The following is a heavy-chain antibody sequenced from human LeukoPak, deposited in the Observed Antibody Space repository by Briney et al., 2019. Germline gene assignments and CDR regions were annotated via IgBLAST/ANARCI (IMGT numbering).Heavy chain of an antibody. J-gene: IGHJ4*02. Sequence: PGGSLRLSCSASGFTFSSYEMNWVRQAPGKGLEWVSYISSSDSTIYYADSVKGRFTISRDNAKNSLYLQMNSLRAEDTAVYYCAREIIGYYDSSGQAGLWGQGTLVTVSS. V-gene: IGHV3-48*03. CDR2: ISSSDSTI. D-gene: IGHD3-22*01. CDR3: AREIIGYYDSSGQAGL. CDR1: GFTFSSYE.